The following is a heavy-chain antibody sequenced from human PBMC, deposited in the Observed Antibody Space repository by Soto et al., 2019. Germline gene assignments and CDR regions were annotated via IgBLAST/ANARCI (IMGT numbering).Heavy chain of an antibody. D-gene: IGHD3-22*01. V-gene: IGHV1-18*01. CDR3: ARDSSGYLKEGWFDP. CDR2: ISAYNGNT. CDR1: GYTFTSYG. J-gene: IGHJ5*02. Sequence: ASVKVSCKASGYTFTSYGISWVRQAPGQGLDWMGWISAYNGNTNYAQKLQGRVTMTTDTSTSTAYMELRSLRSDDTAVYYCARDSSGYLKEGWFDPWGQGTLVTVSS.